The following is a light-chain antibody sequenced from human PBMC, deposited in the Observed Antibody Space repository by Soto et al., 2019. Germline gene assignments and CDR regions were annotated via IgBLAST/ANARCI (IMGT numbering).Light chain of an antibody. CDR1: SSDVGAYDF. V-gene: IGLV2-14*03. J-gene: IGLJ1*01. CDR3: SSYTTSSTRV. CDR2: EVS. Sequence: QSVLTQPASVSGSPGQSIAISCTGTSSDVGAYDFVSWYQQHPDKAPKLMIYEVSHRPSGVSYRFSGSKSVNMATLTISGLQAEDEADYYCSSYTTSSTRVFGTGTKVTVL.